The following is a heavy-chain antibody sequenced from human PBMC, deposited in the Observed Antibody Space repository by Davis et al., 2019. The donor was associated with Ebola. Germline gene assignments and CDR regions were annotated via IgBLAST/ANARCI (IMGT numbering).Heavy chain of an antibody. D-gene: IGHD3-3*01. CDR3: ARQGVTYYDFWSGYSFDAFDI. Sequence: PSETLSLTCTVSGGSISSGGYYWSWIRQHPGKGLEWIGYIYYSGSTNYNPSLKSRVTISVDTSKNQFSLKLSSVTAADTAVYYCARQGVTYYDFWSGYSFDAFDIWGQGTMVTVSS. CDR2: IYYSGST. CDR1: GGSISSGGYY. V-gene: IGHV4-61*08. J-gene: IGHJ3*02.